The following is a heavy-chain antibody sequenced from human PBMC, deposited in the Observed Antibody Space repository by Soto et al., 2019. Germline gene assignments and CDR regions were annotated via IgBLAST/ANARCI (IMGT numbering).Heavy chain of an antibody. CDR2: IWYDGSNK. V-gene: IGHV3-33*01. Sequence: GGSLRLSCAASGFTFSSYGMHWVRQAPGKGLEWVAVIWYDGSNKYYADSVKGRFTISRDSSKNTLSLQMNSLTAEDTAVYYCASEAVVPAGIVFEYWGQGTLVTVSS. D-gene: IGHD2-2*01. CDR1: GFTFSSYG. CDR3: ASEAVVPAGIVFEY. J-gene: IGHJ4*02.